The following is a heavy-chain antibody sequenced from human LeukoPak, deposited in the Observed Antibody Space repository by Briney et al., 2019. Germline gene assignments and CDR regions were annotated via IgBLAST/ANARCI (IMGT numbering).Heavy chain of an antibody. D-gene: IGHD3-3*01. V-gene: IGHV1-46*01. CDR3: ARDSRLGYDFWSGYSDY. CDR2: INPSGGST. CDR1: GYTFTRYY. Sequence: ASVKVSCKASGYTFTRYYMHWVRQAPGQGLEWMGFINPSGGSTSYAQKFQGRVTMTRDTSTSTVYMELSSLRSEDTAVYYCARDSRLGYDFWSGYSDYWGQGTLVTVSS. J-gene: IGHJ4*02.